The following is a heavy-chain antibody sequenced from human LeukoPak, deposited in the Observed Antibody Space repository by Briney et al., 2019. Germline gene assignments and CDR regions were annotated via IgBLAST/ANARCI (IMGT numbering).Heavy chain of an antibody. D-gene: IGHD6-19*01. CDR2: IYYSGST. CDR1: GGSISSYY. CDR3: ARDSRAVAGSIDY. V-gene: IGHV4-59*12. J-gene: IGHJ4*02. Sequence: SETLSLTCTVSGGSISSYYWSWIRQPPGKGLEWIGYIYYSGSTNYNPSLKSRVTISVDTSKNQFSLKLSSVTAADTAVYYCARDSRAVAGSIDYWGQGTLVTVSS.